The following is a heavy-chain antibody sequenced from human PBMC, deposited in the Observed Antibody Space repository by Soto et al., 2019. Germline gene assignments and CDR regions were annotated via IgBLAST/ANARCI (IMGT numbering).Heavy chain of an antibody. J-gene: IGHJ6*02. CDR3: ARDFARELPNSEPGHDYYYGMDV. V-gene: IGHV3-30-3*01. Sequence: GGSLRLSCAASGFTFSSYAMHWVRQSPGKGLEWVAVISYDGSNKYYADSVKGRFTISRDNSKNTLYLQMNSLRAEDTAVYYCARDFARELPNSEPGHDYYYGMDVCGQGTTVTVSS. D-gene: IGHD1-26*01. CDR2: ISYDGSNK. CDR1: GFTFSSYA.